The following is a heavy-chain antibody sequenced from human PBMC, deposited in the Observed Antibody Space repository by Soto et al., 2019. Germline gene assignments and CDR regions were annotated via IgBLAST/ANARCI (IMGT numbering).Heavy chain of an antibody. CDR2: IYWDDDK. CDR3: AHRRPSSGLEFTAFDI. D-gene: IGHD6-19*01. V-gene: IGHV2-5*02. J-gene: IGHJ3*02. Sequence: SGPTLVNPTQTLTLTCTFSGFSLSTSGVGVGWIRQPPGKALEWLALIYWDDDKRYSPSLKSRLTITKDTSKSQVVLTMTNMDPVDTATYYCAHRRPSSGLEFTAFDIWGQGTMVTVSS. CDR1: GFSLSTSGVG.